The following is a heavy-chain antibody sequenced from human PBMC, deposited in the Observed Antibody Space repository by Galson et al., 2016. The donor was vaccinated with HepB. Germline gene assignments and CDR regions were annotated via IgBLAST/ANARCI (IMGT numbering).Heavy chain of an antibody. CDR1: GFTFSSFA. J-gene: IGHJ4*02. CDR3: ARVGSWNDVMLYHFDY. CDR2: ISYDGSNT. D-gene: IGHD1-1*01. V-gene: IGHV3-30*04. Sequence: SLRLSCAASGFTFSSFALHWVRQAPGKGLEWVAGISYDGSNTYYADSVKGRFTISRDNSKKTLYLQMNSLRAEDTAVYYCARVGSWNDVMLYHFDYWGQGTLVTVSS.